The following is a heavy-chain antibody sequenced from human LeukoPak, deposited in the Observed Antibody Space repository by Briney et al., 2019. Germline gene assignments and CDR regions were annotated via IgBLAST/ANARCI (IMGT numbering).Heavy chain of an antibody. V-gene: IGHV3-74*01. D-gene: IGHD3-9*01. Sequence: GGSLRLSCAASGFAFSTYWMHWVRQAPGKGLVWVSRINSDRSSTNYADSEKGRFTISRDNAENTVFLQMNSLRAEDTAVYYCARGWKTGEGPYWGQGSLVTVSS. CDR3: ARGWKTGEGPY. CDR2: INSDRSST. CDR1: GFAFSTYW. J-gene: IGHJ4*02.